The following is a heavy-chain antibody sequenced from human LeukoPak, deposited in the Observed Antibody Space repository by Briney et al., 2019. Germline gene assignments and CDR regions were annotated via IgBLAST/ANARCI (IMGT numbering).Heavy chain of an antibody. CDR2: ISGSGGST. CDR1: GIILSNYG. V-gene: IGHV3-23*01. J-gene: IGHJ4*02. D-gene: IGHD3-22*01. Sequence: GGSLRLSCAVSGIILSNYGISWFRQAPGKGLEWVAGISGSGGSTNYADSVKGRFTISRDNRKNTLYLQMNSLRAEDTAVYFCAKRGVVIRVILVGFHKEAYYFDSWGQGALVTVSS. CDR3: AKRGVVIRVILVGFHKEAYYFDS.